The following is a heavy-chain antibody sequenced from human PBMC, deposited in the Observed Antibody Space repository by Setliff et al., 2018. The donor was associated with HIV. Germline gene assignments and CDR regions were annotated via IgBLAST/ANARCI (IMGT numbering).Heavy chain of an antibody. Sequence: PSETLSLTCTVSGGSITSSNSYWGWIRQSPGKGLEWIGSIYYNGHTSYNPSLQSRVTISVDRSQNQFSLRLRSVTATDTAVYYCARHCSGGTCYGPDAENFLHWGQGTLVTVSS. D-gene: IGHD2-15*01. CDR1: GGSITSSNSY. CDR3: ARHCSGGTCYGPDAENFLH. J-gene: IGHJ1*01. V-gene: IGHV4-39*01. CDR2: IYYNGHT.